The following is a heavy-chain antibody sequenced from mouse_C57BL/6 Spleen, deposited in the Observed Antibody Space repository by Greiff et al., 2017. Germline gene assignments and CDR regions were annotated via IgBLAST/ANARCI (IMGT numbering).Heavy chain of an antibody. Sequence: QVQLKQPGAELVKPGASVKMSCKASGYTFTSYWITWVKQRPGQGLEWIGDIYPGSGSTNYNEKFKSKATLTVDTSSSTAYMQLSSLTSEDSAVYYCARKGNDYDDGYFDYWGQGTTLTVSS. CDR2: IYPGSGST. CDR1: GYTFTSYW. CDR3: ARKGNDYDDGYFDY. D-gene: IGHD2-4*01. V-gene: IGHV1-55*01. J-gene: IGHJ2*01.